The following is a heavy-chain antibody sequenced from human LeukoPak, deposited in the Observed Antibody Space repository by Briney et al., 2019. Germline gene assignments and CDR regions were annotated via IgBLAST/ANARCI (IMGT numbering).Heavy chain of an antibody. CDR2: ISGSGGST. Sequence: GGSLRLSCAASGFTFSSYAMSWVRQAPGKGLEWVSAISGSGGSTYYADSVKGRFTISRDNAKNSLYLQMNSLRAEDTAVYYCARDRGHCSGGSCSPYWGQGTLVTVSS. J-gene: IGHJ4*02. D-gene: IGHD2-15*01. V-gene: IGHV3-23*01. CDR3: ARDRGHCSGGSCSPY. CDR1: GFTFSSYA.